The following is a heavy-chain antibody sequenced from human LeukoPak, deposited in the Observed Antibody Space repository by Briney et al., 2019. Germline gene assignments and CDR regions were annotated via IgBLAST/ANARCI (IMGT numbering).Heavy chain of an antibody. Sequence: GSLRLSCAASGFTFSSYLMSWGRQAPGKGLGGVANIKQDGSEKFYVDSVKGRYTISRDNAKNSMYLQMNSMRAEDTAVYYCGGGLVRGPKDYWGQGTLVPVSS. V-gene: IGHV3-7*01. CDR2: IKQDGSEK. J-gene: IGHJ4*02. D-gene: IGHD3-10*01. CDR3: GGGLVRGPKDY. CDR1: GFTFSSYL.